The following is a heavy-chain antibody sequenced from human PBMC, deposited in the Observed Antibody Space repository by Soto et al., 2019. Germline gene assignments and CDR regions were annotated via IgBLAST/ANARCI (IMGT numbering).Heavy chain of an antibody. CDR3: ARDRNINFNTWGAFDI. J-gene: IGHJ3*02. CDR2: ISWNSGCI. D-gene: IGHD7-27*01. V-gene: IGHV3-9*01. Sequence: EVQLVESGGGLVQPGRSLRLSCAASGFTFDDYAMHWVRQAPGKGLEWVSGISWNSGCIGYADSVKGRFTISRDNAQNSLPLQMTSLRAEATALYYRARDRNINFNTWGAFDIWGQGALVTVSS. CDR1: GFTFDDYA.